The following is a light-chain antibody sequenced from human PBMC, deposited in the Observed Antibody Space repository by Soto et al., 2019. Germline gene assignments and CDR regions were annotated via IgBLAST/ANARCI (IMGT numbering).Light chain of an antibody. CDR2: RAS. CDR1: QSVTSN. J-gene: IGKJ5*01. Sequence: EVVMTQSPGAVSVSPGERATLSCRASQSVTSNVAWYQQKPGQAPRLLIYRASARATGVPARFSGSGSGTEFTLTISSLQSEDFAVYYCQQYNNWPRSITFGQGTRLEIK. V-gene: IGKV3-15*01. CDR3: QQYNNWPRSIT.